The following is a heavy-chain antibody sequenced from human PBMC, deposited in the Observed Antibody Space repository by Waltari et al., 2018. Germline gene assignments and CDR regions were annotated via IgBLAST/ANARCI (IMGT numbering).Heavy chain of an antibody. J-gene: IGHJ4*02. Sequence: QVQLVQSGAEVKKPGASVKVSCKASGYTFTSYYMHWVRQAPGQGLEWMGIINPSGGRTSYAKKCQGRVTMTRDTSTSTVYMELGSLRSEETAVYYCARERSYCGGDCYSVGGLTFDYWGQGTLVTVSS. D-gene: IGHD2-21*01. CDR1: GYTFTSYY. V-gene: IGHV1-46*01. CDR3: ARERSYCGGDCYSVGGLTFDY. CDR2: INPSGGRT.